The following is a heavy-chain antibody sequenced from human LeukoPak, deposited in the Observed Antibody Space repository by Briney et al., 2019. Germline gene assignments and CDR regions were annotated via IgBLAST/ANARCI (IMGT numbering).Heavy chain of an antibody. CDR3: ARDVVLGSGSRAS. CDR2: IKGDGIET. V-gene: IGHV3-74*01. D-gene: IGHD3-10*01. Sequence: QPGGSLRLSCAASGFTFDDYGMSWVRQAPGKGLEWVSRIKGDGIETNYADSVKGRFTVSRDNAKNTLLLQMNSLRAEDTAVYFCARDVVLGSGSRASWGQGTLDTVSS. J-gene: IGHJ4*02. CDR1: GFTFDDYG.